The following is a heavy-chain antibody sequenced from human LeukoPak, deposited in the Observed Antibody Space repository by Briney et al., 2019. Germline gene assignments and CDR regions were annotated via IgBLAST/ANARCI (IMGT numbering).Heavy chain of an antibody. V-gene: IGHV3-21*01. J-gene: IGHJ4*02. Sequence: GGSLRLSCAASGFTFSSYSMNWVRQAPGKGLECVSSISSSSSYIYYADSVKGRFTISRDNAKNSLYLQMNSLRAEDTAVYYCASTVAGTWYFDYWGQGTLVTVSS. CDR2: ISSSSSYI. D-gene: IGHD6-19*01. CDR3: ASTVAGTWYFDY. CDR1: GFTFSSYS.